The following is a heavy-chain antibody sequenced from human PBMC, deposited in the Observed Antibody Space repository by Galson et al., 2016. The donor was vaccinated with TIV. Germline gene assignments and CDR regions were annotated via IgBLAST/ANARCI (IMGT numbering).Heavy chain of an antibody. V-gene: IGHV1-69*06. D-gene: IGHD5-18*01. CDR2: IIPLFRTT. J-gene: IGHJ6*02. CDR3: ATDRNTAFDTYHYYYGMDA. Sequence: SVKVSCKASGGTFSSYVFNWVRLAPGQGLEWMGGIIPLFRTTNYAQKFQGRVTITADKSTNTAYMELNSLKYGDTAVYYCATDRNTAFDTYHYYYGMDAWGQGTTVIVSS. CDR1: GGTFSSYV.